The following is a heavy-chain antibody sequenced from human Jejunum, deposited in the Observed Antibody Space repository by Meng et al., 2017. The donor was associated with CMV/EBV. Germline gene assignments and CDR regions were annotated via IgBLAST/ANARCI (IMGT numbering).Heavy chain of an antibody. CDR1: GFTVSSYW. V-gene: IGHV3-74*01. CDR2: ISTDGNSA. CDR3: VVGSDSRKVAY. J-gene: IGHJ4*02. D-gene: IGHD2-15*01. Sequence: CAASGFTVSSYWMHWVRQAPGKGLLWVSRISTDGNSATYADSVKGRFTISRDKSKNTLYLQMNGLSVEDTALYYCVVGSDSRKVAYWGQGTLVTVSS.